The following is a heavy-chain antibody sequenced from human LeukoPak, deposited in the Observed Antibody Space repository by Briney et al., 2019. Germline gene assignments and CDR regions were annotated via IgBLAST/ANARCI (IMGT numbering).Heavy chain of an antibody. D-gene: IGHD1-20*01. J-gene: IGHJ3*02. CDR3: ASYVTATYAFDI. CDR1: GFXFDDYG. CDR2: INWNGGST. Sequence: GGSLRLSCAASGFXFDDYGISWVRQAPGKGLEWVSGINWNGGSTGYADSVKGRFTISRDNAKNSLYLQMNSLRAEDTALYYCASYVTATYAFDIWGQGTMVTVSS. V-gene: IGHV3-20*04.